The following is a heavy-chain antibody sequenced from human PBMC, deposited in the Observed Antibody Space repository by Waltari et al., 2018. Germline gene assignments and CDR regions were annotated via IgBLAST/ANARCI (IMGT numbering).Heavy chain of an antibody. Sequence: EVLLVESGGGLVQPGGSVRLPFASSGFSFSTYWRNWARQARGEGLVWVSRIKSDGSTTAYADSVKGRFTTSRDNAKNTLYLQMNSLRADDTAVYYCVRSAFLDVWGQGTTVTVSS. CDR1: GFSFSTYW. CDR2: IKSDGSTT. J-gene: IGHJ6*02. CDR3: VRSAFLDV. D-gene: IGHD3-16*01. V-gene: IGHV3-74*01.